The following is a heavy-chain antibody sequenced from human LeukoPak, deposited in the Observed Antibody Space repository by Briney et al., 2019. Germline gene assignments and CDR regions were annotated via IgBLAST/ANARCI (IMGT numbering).Heavy chain of an antibody. Sequence: SGPTLVNPTQTLTLTCTFSGFSLSTSGMRVSWIRQPPGKALEWLARIDWDDDKFYSTSLKTRLTISKDTSKNQVVLTMTNMDPVDTATYYCAREYSSSSSLGYWGQGTLVTVSS. D-gene: IGHD6-6*01. J-gene: IGHJ4*02. CDR2: IDWDDDK. V-gene: IGHV2-70*04. CDR3: AREYSSSSSLGY. CDR1: GFSLSTSGMR.